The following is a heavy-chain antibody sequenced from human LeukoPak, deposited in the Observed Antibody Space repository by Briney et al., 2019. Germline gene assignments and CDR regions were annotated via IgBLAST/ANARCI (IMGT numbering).Heavy chain of an antibody. CDR2: ISSSSSNI. CDR3: ARDRGGTGTSFDY. Sequence: PGGSLRLSCAASGFTFSSYSVNWVRQAPRKGLEWISYISSSSSNIYYADSVKGRFTISRDNVRNSLYPQMNSLRDEDTAVYYCARDRGGTGTSFDYWGQGTLVTVSS. D-gene: IGHD1-1*01. CDR1: GFTFSSYS. V-gene: IGHV3-48*02. J-gene: IGHJ4*02.